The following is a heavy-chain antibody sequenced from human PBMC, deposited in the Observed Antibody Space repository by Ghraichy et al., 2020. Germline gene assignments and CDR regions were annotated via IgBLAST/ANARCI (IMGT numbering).Heavy chain of an antibody. D-gene: IGHD3-9*01. CDR2: IKKDGSEK. CDR1: GFTFSSYW. V-gene: IGHV3-7*04. J-gene: IGHJ6*02. Sequence: GGSLRLSCAASGFTFSSYWMSWVRQAPGKGLEWVANIKKDGSEKFYVDSVKGRFTISRDNAKNSLYLQMISLTVEDTAVYYCARVDFLLWGNGMDVWGQGIMVTVSS. CDR3: ARVDFLLWGNGMDV.